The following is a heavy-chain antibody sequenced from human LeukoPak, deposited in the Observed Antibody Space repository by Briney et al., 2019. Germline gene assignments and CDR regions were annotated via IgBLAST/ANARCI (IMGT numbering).Heavy chain of an antibody. CDR1: GFAFSSYW. CDR3: LTSTRSPRFDF. V-gene: IGHV3-7*01. D-gene: IGHD2-15*01. Sequence: GGSLRLSCAASGFAFSSYWMCWVRQAPGKGLEWVAIIKQDGSDKHYVDSVEGRFIISRDNAKNSLYLQMNSLRAEDTAVYYCLTSTRSPRFDFWGQGTLVSVSS. J-gene: IGHJ4*02. CDR2: IKQDGSDK.